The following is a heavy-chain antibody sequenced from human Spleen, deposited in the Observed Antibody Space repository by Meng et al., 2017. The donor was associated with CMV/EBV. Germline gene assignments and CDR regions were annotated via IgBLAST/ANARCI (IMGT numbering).Heavy chain of an antibody. CDR1: GSISSGDYY. V-gene: IGHV4-30-4*08. CDR3: ARVVWNDPIYYGMDV. Sequence: GSISSGDYYWSWIRQPPGKGLEWIGYIYFTGTTYHNPSLRSRLTISVDTSRNQFSLRLSSVAAGDTAVYYCARVVWNDPIYYGMDVWGQGTTVTVSS. CDR2: IYFTGTT. D-gene: IGHD1-1*01. J-gene: IGHJ6*02.